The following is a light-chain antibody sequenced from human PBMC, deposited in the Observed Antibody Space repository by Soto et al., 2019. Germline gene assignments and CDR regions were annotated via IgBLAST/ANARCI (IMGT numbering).Light chain of an antibody. CDR3: CSYAGSSTLV. Sequence: QSALTQPASVSGSPGQSITISCTGTSSDVGSYNLVSWYQQHPGKAPKLMIYEGSKRPSGVSNRFSGSKSGNTASLTISGLQAEAEADYCCCSYAGSSTLVFGGGTKLTVL. V-gene: IGLV2-23*01. J-gene: IGLJ2*01. CDR2: EGS. CDR1: SSDVGSYNL.